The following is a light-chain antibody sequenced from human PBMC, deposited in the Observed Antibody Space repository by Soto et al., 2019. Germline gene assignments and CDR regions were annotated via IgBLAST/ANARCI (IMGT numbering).Light chain of an antibody. CDR1: SGHSSYA. CDR2: LNTDGSH. V-gene: IGLV4-69*01. J-gene: IGLJ3*02. CDR3: QTWGTGFQV. Sequence: QRVLTQSPSASASLGASVKLTCTLSSGHSSYAIAWHQQQPEKGPRYLMKLNTDGSHSKGDGIPDRFSGSSSGAERYLTISSLQSEDEADYYCQTWGTGFQVFGGGTKLTVL.